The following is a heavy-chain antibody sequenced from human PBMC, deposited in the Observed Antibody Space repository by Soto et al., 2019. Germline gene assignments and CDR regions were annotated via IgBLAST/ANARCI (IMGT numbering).Heavy chain of an antibody. CDR2: ISPYYDSI. Sequence: VKVSCKSCRVSVSIAVIAVSRRAPGQALEWLGWISPYYDSINYAQKFQGRVTLTTDTSTSTAYMELRSLRSDDTSVYYCARSEVPAARGGWLVSWVQGTLATVSS. CDR3: ARSEVPAARGGWLVS. D-gene: IGHD2-2*01. J-gene: IGHJ5*01. V-gene: IGHV1-18*01. CDR1: RVSVSIAV.